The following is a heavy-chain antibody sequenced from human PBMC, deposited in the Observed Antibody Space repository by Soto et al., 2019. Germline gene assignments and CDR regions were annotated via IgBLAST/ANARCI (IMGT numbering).Heavy chain of an antibody. Sequence: QVQLVQSGAEVKKPGASVKVSCKASGYTFTSNGISWVRQAPGQGLEWMGWFSPYSATTNYAQNLQGRVTMTADTSTSTAYMELRSLTSADTAIYYCARDDYCIRTACPPGYYRFGMDVWGQGTTVTVSS. CDR2: FSPYSATT. CDR1: GYTFTSNG. CDR3: ARDDYCIRTACPPGYYRFGMDV. J-gene: IGHJ6*02. D-gene: IGHD2-2*01. V-gene: IGHV1-18*01.